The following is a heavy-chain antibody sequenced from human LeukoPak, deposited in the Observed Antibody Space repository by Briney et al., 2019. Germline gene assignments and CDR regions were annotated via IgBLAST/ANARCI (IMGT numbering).Heavy chain of an antibody. V-gene: IGHV3-21*01. D-gene: IGHD3-22*01. CDR2: ISSSSNYI. CDR3: ARGSYDRSGFYY. Sequence: PGGSLRLSCAASGFSLSSYSMNWVRQAPGKGLEWVSSISSSSNYIYYIDSVKGRFTISRDHAKNSLYLQMNSLRAEDTALYYCARGSYDRSGFYYWGQGTLVTVSS. J-gene: IGHJ4*02. CDR1: GFSLSSYS.